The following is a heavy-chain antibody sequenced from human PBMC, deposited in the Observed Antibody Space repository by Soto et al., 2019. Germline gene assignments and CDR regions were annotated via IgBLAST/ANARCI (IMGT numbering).Heavy chain of an antibody. D-gene: IGHD6-6*01. J-gene: IGHJ4*02. V-gene: IGHV4-39*01. CDR3: ARHRTSSRRHFDY. Sequence: SETLSLTCTVSGAYIITISHYWGWIRQPPGKGLERIGTVYYSGSTYYNPSPQSRVAISVETSKTQFSPKLSSVTAADTAVYYCARHRTSSRRHFDYWGQGTLVTVSS. CDR1: GAYIITISHY. CDR2: VYYSGST.